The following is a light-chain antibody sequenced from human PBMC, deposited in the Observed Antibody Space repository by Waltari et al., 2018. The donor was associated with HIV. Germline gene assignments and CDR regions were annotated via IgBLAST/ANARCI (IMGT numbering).Light chain of an antibody. CDR3: QNYNNAPRT. CDR1: QAISNS. V-gene: IGKV1-27*01. Sequence: DIQMTQSPSSLSASVGDRVTITCRASQAISNSLAWYQQKPGKIPQLLIYAASTLQFGVPSRVSAFGSGTNCTLAITSVQPEDVATYFGQNYNNAPRTFGQGTKVEIK. CDR2: AAS. J-gene: IGKJ1*01.